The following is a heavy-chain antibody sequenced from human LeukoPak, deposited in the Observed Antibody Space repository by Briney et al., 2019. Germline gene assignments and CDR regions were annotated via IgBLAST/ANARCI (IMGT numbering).Heavy chain of an antibody. CDR3: ARAPGSYRFDF. Sequence: PGGSLRLSCAASGFTFSDYYMSWMRQAPGKGLECISYISTTGTTTYYADSVKGRFTISRDNARNSLYLQMNSLRADDTAIYYCARAPGSYRFDFWGKGTPVTVSS. CDR2: ISTTGTTT. J-gene: IGHJ4*02. V-gene: IGHV3-11*04. CDR1: GFTFSDYY. D-gene: IGHD3-10*01.